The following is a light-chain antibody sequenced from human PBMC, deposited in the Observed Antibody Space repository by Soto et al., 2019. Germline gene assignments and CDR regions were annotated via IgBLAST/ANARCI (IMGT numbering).Light chain of an antibody. V-gene: IGKV3-15*01. Sequence: EIVMTQSPATLSVSPGERATLSCRASQSVSSNLAWYQQKPGQAPRLLIYGASTRATGIPARFSGSGSGTEFTLTISILQAEDFAVYYCQQYNNWPLTFGGGTQVEIK. CDR3: QQYNNWPLT. CDR1: QSVSSN. J-gene: IGKJ4*01. CDR2: GAS.